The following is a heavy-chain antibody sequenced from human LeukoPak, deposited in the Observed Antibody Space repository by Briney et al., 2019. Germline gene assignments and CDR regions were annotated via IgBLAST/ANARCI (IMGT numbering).Heavy chain of an antibody. V-gene: IGHV1-69*05. Sequence: SVKVSCKASGGTFSSYAISWVRQAPGQGLEWMGGIIPIFGTANYAQKFQGRVTITTDESTSTAYMELSSLRSEDTAVYYCARGRDYYDSSGYYQNAFDIWGQGAMVTVSS. J-gene: IGHJ3*02. D-gene: IGHD3-22*01. CDR2: IIPIFGTA. CDR3: ARGRDYYDSSGYYQNAFDI. CDR1: GGTFSSYA.